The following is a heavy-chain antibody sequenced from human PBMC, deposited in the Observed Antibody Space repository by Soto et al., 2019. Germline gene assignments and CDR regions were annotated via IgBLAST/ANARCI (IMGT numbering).Heavy chain of an antibody. D-gene: IGHD6-13*01. CDR1: RFFFGDYA. Sequence: GGSLRLSCAASRFFFGDYAFHWVRQTPGKGLEWMGIILPDDADTRYSPSFEGHVTISADRSTNTAFLHLRSLEASDTATYFCARQGFSKHYFYAADVWGQGTTVTVSS. V-gene: IGHV5-51*01. J-gene: IGHJ6*02. CDR2: ILPDDADT. CDR3: ARQGFSKHYFYAADV.